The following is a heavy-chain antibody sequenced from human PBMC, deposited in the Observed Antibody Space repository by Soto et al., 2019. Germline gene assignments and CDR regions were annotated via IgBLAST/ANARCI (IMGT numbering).Heavy chain of an antibody. D-gene: IGHD6-19*01. CDR3: ANQKIRFSVAGTLYGLGV. V-gene: IGHV3-48*02. Sequence: ASETLSLTCAVSGYSISSGYYWGWVRQAPGKGLEWISYISSTSGTIYYADSVKGRFTIFRDNAKDSLFLQMNGLRDDDTAVYYCANQKIRFSVAGTLYGLGVWGQGTTVTVSS. J-gene: IGHJ6*02. CDR1: GYSISSGYY. CDR2: ISSTSGTI.